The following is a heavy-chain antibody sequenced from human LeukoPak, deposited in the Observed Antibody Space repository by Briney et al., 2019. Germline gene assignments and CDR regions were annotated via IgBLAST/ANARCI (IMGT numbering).Heavy chain of an antibody. V-gene: IGHV4-39*07. CDR2: IYYSGST. Sequence: SETLSLTCTVSGGSISSSSYYWGWIRQPPGKGLEWIGSIYYSGSTYYNPSLKSRVTISVDTSKNQFSLKLSSVTAADTAVYYCARDGGLKNWYFDLWGRGTLVTVSS. CDR1: GGSISSSSYY. J-gene: IGHJ2*01. CDR3: ARDGGLKNWYFDL. D-gene: IGHD2-8*01.